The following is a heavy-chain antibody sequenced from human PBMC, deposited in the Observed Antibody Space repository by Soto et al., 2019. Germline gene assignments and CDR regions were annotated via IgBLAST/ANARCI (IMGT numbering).Heavy chain of an antibody. CDR3: ARDMVRGTPAGWFDP. CDR1: GYTFTSYG. V-gene: IGHV1-18*01. D-gene: IGHD3-10*01. Sequence: QVQLVQSGAEVKKPGASVKVSCKASGYTFTSYGISWVRQAPGQGLEWMGWISAYNGNTNYAQKLQGRVTMTKDTSTSPAYLALRSLRSDDTAVYYCARDMVRGTPAGWFDPWGQGTLGTFSA. CDR2: ISAYNGNT. J-gene: IGHJ5*02.